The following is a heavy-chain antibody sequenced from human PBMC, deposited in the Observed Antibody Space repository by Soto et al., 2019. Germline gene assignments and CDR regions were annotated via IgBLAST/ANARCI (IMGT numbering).Heavy chain of an antibody. CDR2: IKEDGSET. Sequence: GGSLRLSCAASGFTFSNYWMTWFRQAPGKGLEWVANIKEDGSETHYVDSVKGRFTISRDNAQNSLYLQMNSLRAEDTAVYYCARALVNGGDYWGQGSLVTVSS. CDR3: ARALVNGGDY. CDR1: GFTFSNYW. D-gene: IGHD2-8*02. J-gene: IGHJ4*02. V-gene: IGHV3-7*01.